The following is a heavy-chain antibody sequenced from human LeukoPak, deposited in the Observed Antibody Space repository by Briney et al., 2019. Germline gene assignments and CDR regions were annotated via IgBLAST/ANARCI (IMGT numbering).Heavy chain of an antibody. CDR2: ISCYNGDI. J-gene: IGHJ4*02. CDR3: ARDPSNSSGYHAHFDS. D-gene: IGHD3-22*01. Sequence: ASVRVSCKASGYTFTHHGISWVRQAPGRGLEWMGWISCYNGDIIYAQNVQGRVTMTTDASTRTAYIELRSLRSDDTAMYYCARDPSNSSGYHAHFDSWGQGTLVTVSS. CDR1: GYTFTHHG. V-gene: IGHV1-18*01.